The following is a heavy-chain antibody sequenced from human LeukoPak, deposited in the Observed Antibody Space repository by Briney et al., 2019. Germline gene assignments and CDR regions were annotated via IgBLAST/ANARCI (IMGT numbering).Heavy chain of an antibody. CDR2: IYYSGST. CDR3: ASTVLGYCSTTSCLEDF. CDR1: GGSISSSSYY. Sequence: PSETLSLTCTVSGGSISSSSYYWGWIRQPPGKGLEWIGSIYYSGSTYYNPSLKSRVTLSVDTSKNQFSLKLTSVTAADTAVYYCASTVLGYCSTTSCLEDFWGQGTLVTVAS. J-gene: IGHJ4*02. D-gene: IGHD2-2*01. V-gene: IGHV4-39*07.